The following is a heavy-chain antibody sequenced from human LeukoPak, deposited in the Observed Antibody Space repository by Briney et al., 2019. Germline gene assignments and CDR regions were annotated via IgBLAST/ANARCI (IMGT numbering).Heavy chain of an antibody. CDR3: ASQAARTDFDY. CDR1: GYTFTVYY. V-gene: IGHV1-2*02. J-gene: IGHJ4*02. D-gene: IGHD6-6*01. Sequence: ASVTVSFTASGYTFTVYYMHWVRQAPGQPLEWMGWINPNSGGTNYAQKFQGRVTMTRHTSISTAYMELSRLRSDDTAVYYCASQAARTDFDYWGQGTLVTVSS. CDR2: INPNSGGT.